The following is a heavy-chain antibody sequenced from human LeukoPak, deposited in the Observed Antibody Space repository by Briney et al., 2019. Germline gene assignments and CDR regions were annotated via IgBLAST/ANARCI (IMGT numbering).Heavy chain of an antibody. CDR2: TIPLFNTA. Sequence: SVNVSCKASGDTLRNSAISWVRQAPGQGLEWVGGTIPLFNTANYALDFQGRLTITTEETTSTVYMELRNLRSEDTAVYYCVRDRRVETTSTGFFFDYWGQGALVTVSS. D-gene: IGHD1-1*01. CDR3: VRDRRVETTSTGFFFDY. J-gene: IGHJ4*02. V-gene: IGHV1-69*05. CDR1: GDTLRNSA.